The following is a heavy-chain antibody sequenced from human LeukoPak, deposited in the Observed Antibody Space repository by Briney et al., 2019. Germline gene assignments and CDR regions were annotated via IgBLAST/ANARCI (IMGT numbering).Heavy chain of an antibody. CDR2: IYYSGST. CDR1: GGSISSGGYY. J-gene: IGHJ6*02. V-gene: IGHV4-31*03. Sequence: SQTVSLTCTVSGGSISSGGYYWSWIRQHPGKGLEWIGYIYYSGSTYYNPSLKSRVTISVDTSKNQFSLKLSSVTAADTAVYFCAREPPASSSWYRGMDVWGQGTTVTVSS. CDR3: AREPPASSSWYRGMDV. D-gene: IGHD6-13*01.